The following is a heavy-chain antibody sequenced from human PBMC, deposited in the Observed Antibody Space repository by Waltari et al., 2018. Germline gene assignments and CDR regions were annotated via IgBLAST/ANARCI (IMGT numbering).Heavy chain of an antibody. J-gene: IGHJ1*01. CDR3: ARGDCRSTSCYSLES. CDR2: ISSDGTNK. CDR1: GFTIKDFA. Sequence: QVHLVESGGGVVPSGKSLRLSCAASGFTIKDFAMHWVRQAPGQGLEWVSVISSDGTNKYYADSVKGRFIISRDNSGSTLYLQMNSLRPQDKAIYYCARGDCRSTSCYSLESWGHGTLVTVS. V-gene: IGHV3-30*01. D-gene: IGHD2-2*01.